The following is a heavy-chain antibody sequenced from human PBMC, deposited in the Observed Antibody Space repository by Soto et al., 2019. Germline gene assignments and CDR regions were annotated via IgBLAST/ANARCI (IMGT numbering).Heavy chain of an antibody. J-gene: IGHJ6*02. D-gene: IGHD3-22*01. CDR3: AKPYYFDSGGSHYYYYYGMDV. CDR1: GFTVSSYA. V-gene: IGHV3-23*01. Sequence: PGGSLRLSCAASGFTVSSYAMSWVRQAPGKGLEWVSGFSGTGGSTFYADSVKGRFTIPRDNSKNTLYLQMNSLRAEDTAVYFCAKPYYFDSGGSHYYYYYGMDVWGQGTTVTVSS. CDR2: FSGTGGST.